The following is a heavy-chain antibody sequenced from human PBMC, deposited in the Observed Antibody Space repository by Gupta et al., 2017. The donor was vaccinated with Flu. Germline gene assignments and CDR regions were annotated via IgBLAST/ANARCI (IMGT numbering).Heavy chain of an antibody. D-gene: IGHD6-13*01. J-gene: IGHJ6*03. CDR2: IIPIFGTA. CDR3: ARAAGGSSWSHYYYYYMDV. Sequence: GLEWMGGIIPIFGTANYAQKFQGRVTITADESTSTAYMELSSLRSEDTAVYYCARAAGGSSWSHYYYYYMDVWGKGTTVTVSS. V-gene: IGHV1-69*01.